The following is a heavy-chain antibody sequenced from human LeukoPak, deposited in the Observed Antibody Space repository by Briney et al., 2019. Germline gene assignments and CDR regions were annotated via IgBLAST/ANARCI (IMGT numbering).Heavy chain of an antibody. CDR3: ARSGDSSGSRLVDY. V-gene: IGHV3-30*19. CDR1: GFTFSNHA. D-gene: IGHD3-22*01. Sequence: GGSLRLSCAASGFTFSNHAMHWVRQAPGKGLEWVTLVWYDGNRKYYADSVKGRFTISRDNSKNTLYLQMNSLRAENTAVYYCARSGDSSGSRLVDYWGQGTLVTVSS. CDR2: VWYDGNRK. J-gene: IGHJ4*02.